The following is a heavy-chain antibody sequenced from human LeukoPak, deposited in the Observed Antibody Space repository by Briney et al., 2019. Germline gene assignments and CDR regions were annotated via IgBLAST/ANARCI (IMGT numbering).Heavy chain of an antibody. V-gene: IGHV4-59*01. J-gene: IGHJ4*02. Sequence: SETLSLTCSVSGGSIRNYYWSWIRQPPGKGLEWIGYIYYSGSTKYNSSLKRRVTISVQTSNLQFSLKLSSVTAADTAVYFCARSSSILTIPTFDYWGRGTLVTVSS. CDR2: IYYSGST. CDR1: GGSIRNYY. D-gene: IGHD5-24*01. CDR3: ARSSSILTIPTFDY.